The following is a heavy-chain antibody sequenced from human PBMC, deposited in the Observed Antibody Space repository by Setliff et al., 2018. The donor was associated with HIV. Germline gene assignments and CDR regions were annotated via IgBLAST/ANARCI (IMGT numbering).Heavy chain of an antibody. CDR2: IYYSGGT. J-gene: IGHJ6*03. Sequence: SETLSLTCTVSGGSVSSGGYYWSWIRQHPGKGLEWIGYIYYSGGTYYNPSLKSRVTISVDTSKNQFSLKLSSVTAADTAVYYCARVPTNPDFYYYYMDVWGKGTTVTVS. CDR1: GGSVSSGGYY. V-gene: IGHV4-31*03. CDR3: ARVPTNPDFYYYYMDV.